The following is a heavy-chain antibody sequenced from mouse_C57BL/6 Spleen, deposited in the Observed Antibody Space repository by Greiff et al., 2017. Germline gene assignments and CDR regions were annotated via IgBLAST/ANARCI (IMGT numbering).Heavy chain of an antibody. V-gene: IGHV1-39*01. J-gene: IGHJ2*01. CDR3: ARGGYYGSSWGYFDY. D-gene: IGHD1-1*01. CDR2: INPNYGTT. Sequence: EVKLQQSGPELVKPGASVKISCKASGYSFTDYNMNWVKQSNGKSLEWIGVINPNYGTTSYNQKFKGKATLTVDQSSSTAYMRLNSLTSEDSAVYYCARGGYYGSSWGYFDYWGQGTTLTVSS. CDR1: GYSFTDYN.